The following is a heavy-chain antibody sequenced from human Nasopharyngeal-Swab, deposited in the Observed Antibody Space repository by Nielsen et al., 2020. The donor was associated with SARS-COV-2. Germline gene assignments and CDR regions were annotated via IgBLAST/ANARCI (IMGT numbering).Heavy chain of an antibody. J-gene: IGHJ6*03. D-gene: IGHD3-10*01. CDR3: ARESGRVGSYFYYYYMDV. Sequence: RQPPGKGLEWIGYIYYSGSTYYNPSLKSRVTISVDTSKNQFSLKLSSVTAADTAVYYCARESGRVGSYFYYYYMDVWGKGTTVTVSS. V-gene: IGHV4-31*02. CDR2: IYYSGST.